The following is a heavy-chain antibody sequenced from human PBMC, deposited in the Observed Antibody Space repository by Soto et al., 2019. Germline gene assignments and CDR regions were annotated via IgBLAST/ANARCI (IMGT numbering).Heavy chain of an antibody. CDR2: ISGSGGST. CDR3: AKDRDADFWSGFTNRNSYYYYYGVDV. CDR1: GFTFSSYA. D-gene: IGHD3-3*01. V-gene: IGHV3-23*01. Sequence: PGGSLRLSCAASGFTFSSYAMSWVRQAPGKGLEWVSAISGSGGSTYYADSVKGRFTISRDNSKNTLYLQMNSLRAEDTAVYYCAKDRDADFWSGFTNRNSYYYYYGVDVWGQGTTVTV. J-gene: IGHJ6*02.